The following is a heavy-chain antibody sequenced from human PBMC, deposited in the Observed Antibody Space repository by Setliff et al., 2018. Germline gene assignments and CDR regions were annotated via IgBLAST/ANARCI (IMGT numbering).Heavy chain of an antibody. CDR2: IIPIFGTA. J-gene: IGHJ4*02. CDR3: ASSRDYNFWSGYYSPLDY. Sequence: SVKVSCKASGGTFSSYAISWVRQAPGQGLGWMGGIIPIFGTANYAQKFQGRVTITADESTSTAYMELSSLRSEDTAVYYCASSRDYNFWSGYYSPLDYWGQGTLVTVSS. V-gene: IGHV1-69*13. D-gene: IGHD3-3*01. CDR1: GGTFSSYA.